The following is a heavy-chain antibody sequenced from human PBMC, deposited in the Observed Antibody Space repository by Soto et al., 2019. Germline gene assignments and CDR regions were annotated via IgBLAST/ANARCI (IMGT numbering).Heavy chain of an antibody. CDR2: MNPNSGNT. CDR3: ARGLVKWELLYYYYGMDV. V-gene: IGHV1-8*01. CDR1: GYTFTSYD. D-gene: IGHD1-26*01. J-gene: IGHJ6*02. Sequence: GASVKVSCKASGYTFTSYDINWVRQATGQGLGWMGWMNPNSGNTGYAQKFQGRVTMTRNTSISTAYMELSSLRSEDTAVYYCARGLVKWELLYYYYGMDVWGQGTTVTVSS.